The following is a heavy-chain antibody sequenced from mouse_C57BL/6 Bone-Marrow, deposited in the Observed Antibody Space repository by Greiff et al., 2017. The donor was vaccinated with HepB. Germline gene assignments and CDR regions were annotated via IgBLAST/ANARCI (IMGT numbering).Heavy chain of an antibody. CDR1: GYAFSSSW. D-gene: IGHD1-1*01. CDR2: IYPGDGDT. V-gene: IGHV1-82*01. CDR3: ARSAVYYGSSYFDY. Sequence: QVQLQQSGPELVKPGASVKISCKASGYAFSSSWMNWVKQRPGKGLEWIGRIYPGDGDTNYNGKFKGKATLTADKSSSTAYMQLSSLTSEDSAVYFCARSAVYYGSSYFDYWGQGTTLTVSS. J-gene: IGHJ2*01.